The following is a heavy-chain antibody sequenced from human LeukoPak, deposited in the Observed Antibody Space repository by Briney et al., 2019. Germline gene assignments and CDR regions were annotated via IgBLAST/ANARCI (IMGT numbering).Heavy chain of an antibody. J-gene: IGHJ4*02. D-gene: IGHD3-9*01. CDR1: GGSISSFF. CDR2: VHSSGST. V-gene: IGHV4-59*01. Sequence: SETLSLTCTVSGGSISSFFWSWIRQPPGKGLEWIGYVHSSGSTKYDPSLKSRLIISVDMSKNQFSLKLRSVSVADTAVYYCARLAPGNYDILTGDPKVVFDYWGQGALVTVSS. CDR3: ARLAPGNYDILTGDPKVVFDY.